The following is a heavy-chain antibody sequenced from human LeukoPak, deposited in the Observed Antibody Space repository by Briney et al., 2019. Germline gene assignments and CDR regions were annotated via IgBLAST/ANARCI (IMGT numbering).Heavy chain of an antibody. Sequence: PGGSLRLSCAASGFSFNSYEMNWVRQAPGKGLEWVSYISSTGSTISYADSVKGRFTISRDNAKNSLYLQMNSLRAEDTALYYCARDPGDADDNWGQGTLVTVSA. CDR3: ARDPGDADDN. J-gene: IGHJ4*02. V-gene: IGHV3-48*03. CDR2: ISSTGSTI. CDR1: GFSFNSYE. D-gene: IGHD3-10*01.